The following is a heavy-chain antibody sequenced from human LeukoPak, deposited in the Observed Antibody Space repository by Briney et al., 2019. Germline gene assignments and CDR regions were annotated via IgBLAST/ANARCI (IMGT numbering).Heavy chain of an antibody. Sequence: KTSETLSLTCTVSGGSISSYYWSWIRQPPGKGLEWIGYIYYSGSTNYNPSLKSRVTISVDTSKNQFSLKLSSVTAADTAVYYWARGITIRYYYYGMDVWGQGTTVTVSS. V-gene: IGHV4-59*01. CDR3: ARGITIRYYYYGMDV. J-gene: IGHJ6*02. CDR1: GGSISSYY. D-gene: IGHD3-3*01. CDR2: IYYSGST.